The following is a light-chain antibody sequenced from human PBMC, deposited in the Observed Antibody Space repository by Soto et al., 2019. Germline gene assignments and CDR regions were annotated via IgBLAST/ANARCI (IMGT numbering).Light chain of an antibody. Sequence: QSALTQPASVSGSPGQSITISCTGTSSDVGGYNYVSWYQQHPGKAPKFMIYDVSNRPSGVSNRFSGSKSGNTASLTISGLQAEDEADYYCCSYTTSNTRHIAFGTGTKVTV. CDR2: DVS. J-gene: IGLJ1*01. CDR3: CSYTTSNTRHIA. V-gene: IGLV2-14*01. CDR1: SSDVGGYNY.